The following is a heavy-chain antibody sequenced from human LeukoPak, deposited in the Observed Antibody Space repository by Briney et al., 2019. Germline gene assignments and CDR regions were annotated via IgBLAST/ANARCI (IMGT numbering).Heavy chain of an antibody. V-gene: IGHV3-21*01. D-gene: IGHD2-2*01. Sequence: PGGSLRLSCAASGFTFSSYSMNWVRQAPGKGLEWVSSISSSSSYIYYADSVKGRFTISRDNAKNSLYLQMNSLRAEDTAVYYCARDPEPSEYCSSTSCSPDYWGQGTLVTVSS. CDR3: ARDPEPSEYCSSTSCSPDY. J-gene: IGHJ4*02. CDR2: ISSSSSYI. CDR1: GFTFSSYS.